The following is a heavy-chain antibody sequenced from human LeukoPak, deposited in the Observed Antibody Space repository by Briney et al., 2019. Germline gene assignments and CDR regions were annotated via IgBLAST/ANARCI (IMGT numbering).Heavy chain of an antibody. V-gene: IGHV4-34*01. CDR3: ARGLSEQLATPP. Sequence: SETLSLTCAVYGGSFSGYYWSWIRQPPGTGLEWIGEINHSGSTNYNPSLKSRVTISVDTSKNQFSLKLSSVTAADTAVYYCARGLSEQLATPPWGQGTLVTVSS. D-gene: IGHD6-6*01. CDR1: GGSFSGYY. J-gene: IGHJ5*02. CDR2: INHSGST.